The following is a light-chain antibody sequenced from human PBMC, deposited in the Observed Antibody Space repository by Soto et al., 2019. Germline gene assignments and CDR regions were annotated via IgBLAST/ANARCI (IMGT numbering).Light chain of an antibody. V-gene: IGKV4-1*01. Sequence: DIVMTQYPDSLAVSLGERATINCKSSQSVFYSSNNKNYVAWYQQKPGQPPKLLIYWASTRESGVPDRFSGSGSGSDFTLTISSLRAEDVAIYYCQQYYNIPYTFGQGTKLEIK. CDR3: QQYYNIPYT. CDR2: WAS. CDR1: QSVFYSSNNKNY. J-gene: IGKJ2*01.